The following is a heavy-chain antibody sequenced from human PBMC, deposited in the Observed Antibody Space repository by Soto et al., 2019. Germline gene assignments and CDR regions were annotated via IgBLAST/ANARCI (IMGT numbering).Heavy chain of an antibody. D-gene: IGHD3-22*01. V-gene: IGHV1-18*01. CDR3: AREYYYDSRTTPDAFDI. J-gene: IGHJ3*02. CDR1: GYTFTSYG. Sequence: QVQLVQSGAEVKKPGASVKVSCKASGYTFTSYGISWVRQAPGQGLEWMGWISAYNGNTNYAQKLQGRVTMTTDTSTSTASMELRSLRSDDTAVYYCAREYYYDSRTTPDAFDIWGQGTMVTVSS. CDR2: ISAYNGNT.